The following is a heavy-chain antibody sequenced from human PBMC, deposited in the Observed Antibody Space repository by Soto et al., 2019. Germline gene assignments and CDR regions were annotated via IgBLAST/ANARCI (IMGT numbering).Heavy chain of an antibody. J-gene: IGHJ4*02. CDR3: AKDIIAVAGGPSHFDY. CDR1: GFTFSSYA. Sequence: EVQLLESGGGLVQPGGSLRLSCAASGFTFSSYAMSWVRQAPGKGLEWVSAISGSGGSTYYADSVKGRFTISRDNSKNTLYLQMNSLRAEDTAVYYCAKDIIAVAGGPSHFDYWGQGTLVTVSS. V-gene: IGHV3-23*01. CDR2: ISGSGGST. D-gene: IGHD6-19*01.